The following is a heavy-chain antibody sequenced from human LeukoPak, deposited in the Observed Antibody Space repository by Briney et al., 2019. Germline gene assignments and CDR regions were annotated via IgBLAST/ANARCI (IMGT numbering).Heavy chain of an antibody. J-gene: IGHJ4*02. V-gene: IGHV1-2*06. CDR1: GYTFIDLY. Sequence: ASVKVSCKTSGYTFIDLYMHWVRQAPGHGLGWLGRINPKTGDTIYAQKFRGRVTMTGDTSISTAYMELSRLGFDDTAVYYCAGDRAVAADYWGQGTLVTVSS. CDR3: AGDRAVAADY. CDR2: INPKTGDT. D-gene: IGHD6-19*01.